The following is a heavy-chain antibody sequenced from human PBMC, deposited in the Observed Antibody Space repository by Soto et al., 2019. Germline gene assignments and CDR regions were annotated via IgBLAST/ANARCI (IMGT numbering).Heavy chain of an antibody. V-gene: IGHV1-46*01. J-gene: IGHJ3*02. Sequence: ASVKVSCKASGYTFTSYYMHWVRQAPGQGLEWMGIINPSGGSTGYAQKFQGRVTMTRDTSTSTVYMELSSLRSEDTAVYYCARSSTNYCCGGSCYTDAFDIWGQGTMVTVSS. CDR1: GYTFTSYY. CDR3: ARSSTNYCCGGSCYTDAFDI. CDR2: INPSGGST. D-gene: IGHD2-15*01.